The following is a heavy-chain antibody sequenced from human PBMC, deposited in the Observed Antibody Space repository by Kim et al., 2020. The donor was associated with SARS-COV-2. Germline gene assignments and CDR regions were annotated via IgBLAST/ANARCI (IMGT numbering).Heavy chain of an antibody. CDR2: INSGGGSS. J-gene: IGHJ4*02. CDR3: ARDSGKVAGFDY. CDR1: GYTFTRYY. V-gene: IGHV1-46*01. Sequence: ASVKVSCKASGYTFTRYYIQWVRQAPGQGLEWMGVINSGGGSSSYAQKFQGRVTMTRDTATSTVYMELSSLRSEDTAIYYCARDSGKVAGFDYWSQGTPVTVSS. D-gene: IGHD6-19*01.